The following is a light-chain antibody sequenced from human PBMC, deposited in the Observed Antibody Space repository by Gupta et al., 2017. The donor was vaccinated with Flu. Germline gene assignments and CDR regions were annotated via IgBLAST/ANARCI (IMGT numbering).Light chain of an antibody. CDR2: DAS. CDR1: QVIDNH. V-gene: IGKV1-33*01. J-gene: IGKJ2*01. CDR3: QQADALPYT. Sequence: DIQMTQSPYSLSASVGDRVTITCQASQVIDNHLNWYQQKLGKAPKLLMYDASNLQTGVPSRFTGSGSETYFTLTITSLQPEDIATYYCQQADALPYTFGQGTKLEIK.